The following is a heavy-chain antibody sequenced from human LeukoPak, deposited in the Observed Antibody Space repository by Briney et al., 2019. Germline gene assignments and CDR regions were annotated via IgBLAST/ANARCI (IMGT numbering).Heavy chain of an antibody. Sequence: GGSLRLSCAASGFTFSTYAISWVRQAPGKGLEWVSYISSSGTTKYYADSVKGRFTISRDNVKNSLYLQMNSLRAEDTAVYYCARDRGLNSYGLDYWGQGTLVTVSS. V-gene: IGHV3-48*03. CDR1: GFTFSTYA. CDR3: ARDRGLNSYGLDY. D-gene: IGHD5-18*01. J-gene: IGHJ4*02. CDR2: ISSSGTTK.